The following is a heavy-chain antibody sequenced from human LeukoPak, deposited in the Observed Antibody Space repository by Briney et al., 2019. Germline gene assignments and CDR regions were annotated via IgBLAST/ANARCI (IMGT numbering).Heavy chain of an antibody. Sequence: EASVKVSCKASGYTFTGYYMHWVRQAPGQGLEWMGCINPNSGGTNYAQKFQGRVTITRDTSIGTAYMALSRLSSDDRAVYSCARDWDTGFLAQYHWFDPWGQGTLVTVSS. D-gene: IGHD3-3*01. J-gene: IGHJ5*02. CDR3: ARDWDTGFLAQYHWFDP. CDR1: GYTFTGYY. V-gene: IGHV1-2*02. CDR2: INPNSGGT.